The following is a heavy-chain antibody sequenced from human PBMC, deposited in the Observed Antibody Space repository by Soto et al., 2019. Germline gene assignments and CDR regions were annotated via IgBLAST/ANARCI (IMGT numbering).Heavy chain of an antibody. J-gene: IGHJ5*02. Sequence: TGESLKISCKTSGYSFTTYWIAWVRQMPGEGPEWMGMVFPGDSESRYSPAFQGQVTISADKSITTAYLQWSSLKASDTAMYYCATVTRGFTDPWGQGTLVTVSS. CDR2: VFPGDSES. CDR1: GYSFTTYW. V-gene: IGHV5-51*01. CDR3: ATVTRGFTDP. D-gene: IGHD5-12*01.